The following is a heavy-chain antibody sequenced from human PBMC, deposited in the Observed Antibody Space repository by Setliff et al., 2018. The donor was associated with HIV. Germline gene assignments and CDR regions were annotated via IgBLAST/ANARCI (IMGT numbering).Heavy chain of an antibody. Sequence: SETLSLTCTVSGGSISSSSYYWGWIRQPPGKGLQWIGSIYYRGSTYYNPSLKSRVTISVDTSKDQFSLKLRSVTAADTALYYCARGRYRSRWYASDHYYIDVWGKGTTVTVSS. CDR3: ARGRYRSRWYASDHYYIDV. J-gene: IGHJ6*03. V-gene: IGHV4-39*01. CDR2: IYYRGST. D-gene: IGHD6-13*01. CDR1: GGSISSSSYY.